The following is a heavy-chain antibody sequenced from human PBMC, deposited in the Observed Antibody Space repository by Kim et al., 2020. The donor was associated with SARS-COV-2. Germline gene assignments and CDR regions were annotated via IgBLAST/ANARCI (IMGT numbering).Heavy chain of an antibody. CDR3: VSEGDTNWFDP. J-gene: IGHJ5*02. Sequence: PCLKSRVTMSVDTSKNQFTLQMTSVTAADTAVYYCVSEGDTNWFDPWGPGILVTVSS. V-gene: IGHV4-30-2*04. D-gene: IGHD3-16*01.